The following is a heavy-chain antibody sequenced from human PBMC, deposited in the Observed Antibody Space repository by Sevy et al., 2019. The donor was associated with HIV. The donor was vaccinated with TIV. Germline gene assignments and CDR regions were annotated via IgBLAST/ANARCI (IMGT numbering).Heavy chain of an antibody. CDR2: IWYDGSNK. CDR3: ARGRGVATGTFDY. CDR1: TFRVIDNY. J-gene: IGHJ4*02. Sequence: GGSLRLSCAASTFRVIDNYMSWVRQAPGKGLEWVAVIWYDGSNKYYADSVKGRFTISRDNSKNTLYLQMNSLRAEDTAVYYCARGRGVATGTFDYWGQGTLVTVSS. V-gene: IGHV3-33*08. D-gene: IGHD5-12*01.